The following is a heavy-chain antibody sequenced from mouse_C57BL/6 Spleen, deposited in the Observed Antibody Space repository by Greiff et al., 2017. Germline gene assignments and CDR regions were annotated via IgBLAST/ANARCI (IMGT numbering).Heavy chain of an antibody. CDR1: GYAFSSYW. Sequence: VQLQQSGAELVKPGASVKISCKASGYAFSSYWMNWVKQRPGKGLEWLGQIYPGDGDTNYNGKFKGKATLTADKSSSTAYMQLSSLTSEDSAVYFCARRDYGSSYDFDYWGQGTTLTVSS. D-gene: IGHD1-1*01. CDR2: IYPGDGDT. J-gene: IGHJ2*01. V-gene: IGHV1-80*01. CDR3: ARRDYGSSYDFDY.